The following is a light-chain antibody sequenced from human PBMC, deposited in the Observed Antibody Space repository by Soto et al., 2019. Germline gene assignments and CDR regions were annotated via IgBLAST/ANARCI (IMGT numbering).Light chain of an antibody. CDR2: DAS. CDR1: QSVSSY. J-gene: IGKJ5*01. Sequence: EIVLTLSPATLSLSPGERATLSCRASQSVSSYLAWYQQKPGQAPRLLIYDASNRATGIPARFSGSGSGTDFTLTISSLEPEDFAVYYCQQRSKWITFGQGTRLEIK. V-gene: IGKV3-11*01. CDR3: QQRSKWIT.